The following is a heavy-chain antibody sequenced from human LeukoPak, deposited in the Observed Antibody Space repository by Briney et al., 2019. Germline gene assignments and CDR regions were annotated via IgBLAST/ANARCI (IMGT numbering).Heavy chain of an antibody. CDR3: ATVTGPLTS. J-gene: IGHJ5*02. CDR1: GFTLSSYA. Sequence: GGSLRLSCAASGFTLSSYAMHWVRQAPGKGLEWVAVISYDGSNKYYADSVKGRFTISRDNSKNTLDLQMNSLRAEDTAVYHCATVTGPLTSWGQGTLVTVSS. V-gene: IGHV3-30-3*01. CDR2: ISYDGSNK. D-gene: IGHD2-21*02.